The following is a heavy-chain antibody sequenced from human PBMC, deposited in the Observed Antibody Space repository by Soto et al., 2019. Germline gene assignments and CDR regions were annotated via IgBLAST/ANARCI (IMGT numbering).Heavy chain of an antibody. CDR2: ISGSGGST. CDR3: AKDLYGVDI. D-gene: IGHD3-10*01. CDR1: GFTFSSYA. Sequence: PVGSLSLSCAGSGFTFSSYAMSWVRQAPGKGLEWVSAISGSGGSTNYAASVKGRFTISRDNSKNTLYLQMNSLRAEDTAVYYCAKDLYGVDIWGQGTLVTV. J-gene: IGHJ4*02. V-gene: IGHV3-23*01.